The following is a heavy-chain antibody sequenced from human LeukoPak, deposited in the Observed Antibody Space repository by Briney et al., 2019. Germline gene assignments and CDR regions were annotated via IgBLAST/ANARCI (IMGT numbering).Heavy chain of an antibody. CDR2: IWYDGSNK. Sequence: AGGSLRLSCAASGFTFSSYGMPWVRQAPGKGLEWVAVIWYDGSNKYYADSVKGRFTISRDNSKNTLYLQMNSLRAEDTAVYYCAREDGDYYLAYWGQGTLVTVSS. V-gene: IGHV3-33*01. CDR3: AREDGDYYLAY. D-gene: IGHD5-24*01. J-gene: IGHJ4*02. CDR1: GFTFSSYG.